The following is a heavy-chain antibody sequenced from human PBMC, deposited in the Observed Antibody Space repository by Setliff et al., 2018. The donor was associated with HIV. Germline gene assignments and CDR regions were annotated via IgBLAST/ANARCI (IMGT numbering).Heavy chain of an antibody. Sequence: PSETLSLTCTVSGGSISSSHKYWGWIRQPPGKGLEWIGSVIYGGDTFYNPSLKSRVTISVDTSNNQVSLNLISLTAADTAVYYCARPYSGRGGGAWFDPWGQGTLVTVSS. CDR3: ARPYSGRGGGAWFDP. CDR1: GGSISSSHKY. D-gene: IGHD5-12*01. J-gene: IGHJ5*02. CDR2: VIYGGDT. V-gene: IGHV4-39*01.